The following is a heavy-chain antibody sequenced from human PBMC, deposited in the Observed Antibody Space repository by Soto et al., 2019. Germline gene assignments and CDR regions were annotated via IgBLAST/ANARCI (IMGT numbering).Heavy chain of an antibody. J-gene: IGHJ4*02. CDR3: VKGGGRIVPRHFDY. Sequence: EVPLLESGGGLVQPGGSLRLSCVASGFTFSDYAMSWVRQAPGKGLEWVSGISSGGGSPYNADSVKGRFTISRDNSKNTLYLQMNSLRVDDTAVYYCVKGGGRIVPRHFDYWGQGTLVTVSS. D-gene: IGHD6-6*01. CDR2: ISSGGGSP. CDR1: GFTFSDYA. V-gene: IGHV3-23*01.